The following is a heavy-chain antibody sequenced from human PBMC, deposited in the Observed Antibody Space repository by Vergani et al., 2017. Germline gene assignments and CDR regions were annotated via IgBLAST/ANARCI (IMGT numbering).Heavy chain of an antibody. V-gene: IGHV4-38-2*02. CDR1: GYSISRGYY. CDR2: VFHSGTA. J-gene: IGHJ3*02. CDR3: ARQVWGSQGVGAFET. Sequence: QVQLQESGPGLVKPSETLSLTCSVSGYSISRGYYWGWIRQPPGKGLEWIAAVFHSGTAYYNPSLRRRVTISVEASKNQFSLRLTTLTAADTAVYYCARQVWGSQGVGAFETWGRGTEVSVSS. D-gene: IGHD3-16*01.